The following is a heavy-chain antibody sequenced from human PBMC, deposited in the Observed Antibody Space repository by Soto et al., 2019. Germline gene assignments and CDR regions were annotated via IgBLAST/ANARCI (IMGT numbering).Heavy chain of an antibody. Sequence: QVQLQESGPGLVKPSETLSLTCAVSGGSISSPNWWSWYRQPPGKGLEWIGEMYPSGSSNRNPSLNSRDTISLDTSKNHFSLKLTSLTAADTAMYYCAREGFDHRTDYWGQGIPVTVSS. V-gene: IGHV4-4*02. J-gene: IGHJ4*02. CDR2: MYPSGSS. CDR1: GGSISSPNW. CDR3: AREGFDHRTDY.